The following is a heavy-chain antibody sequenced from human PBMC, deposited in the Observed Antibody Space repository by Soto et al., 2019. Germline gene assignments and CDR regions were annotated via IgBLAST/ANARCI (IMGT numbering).Heavy chain of an antibody. CDR2: IIPIFGTA. V-gene: IGHV1-69*13. Sequence: GASVKVSCKASGGTFSSYAISWVRQAPGQGLEWMGGIIPIFGTANYAQKFQGRVTITADESTSTAYMELSSLRSEDTAVYYCASHEYNTKYCSSTSCYHRAEYFQHWGQGTLVTVSS. D-gene: IGHD2-2*01. CDR1: GGTFSSYA. J-gene: IGHJ1*01. CDR3: ASHEYNTKYCSSTSCYHRAEYFQH.